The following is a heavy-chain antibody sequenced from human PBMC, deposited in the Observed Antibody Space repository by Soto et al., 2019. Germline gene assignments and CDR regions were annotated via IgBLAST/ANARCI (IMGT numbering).Heavy chain of an antibody. J-gene: IGHJ4*02. V-gene: IGHV1-46*01. CDR1: GYTFSTYY. CDR3: ARYDYNGYYFDY. Sequence: QVQLVQSGAEVKKPGASVKVSCKASGYTFSTYYMHWVRQAPGQGYEWMGIINPSGGSTTYAQKFQGRVTMTRETTTTTVSMGLSSLKSEDTAVYYCARYDYNGYYFDYWGQGTLVTVSS. D-gene: IGHD4-4*01. CDR2: INPSGGST.